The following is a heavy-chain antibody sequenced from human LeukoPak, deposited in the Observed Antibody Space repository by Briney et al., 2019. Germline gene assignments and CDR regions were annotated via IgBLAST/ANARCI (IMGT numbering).Heavy chain of an antibody. CDR3: ARDKIVGATQFDY. V-gene: IGHV3-21*01. CDR1: GFTFSSYS. CDR2: ISSSSSYM. Sequence: GGSLRLSCAASGFTFSSYSMNWVRQAPGKGLEWVSSISSSSSYMYYADSVKGRFTISRDNAKNSLYMQVNSLRAEDTAVYYCARDKIVGATQFDYWGQGTLVTVSS. D-gene: IGHD1-26*01. J-gene: IGHJ4*02.